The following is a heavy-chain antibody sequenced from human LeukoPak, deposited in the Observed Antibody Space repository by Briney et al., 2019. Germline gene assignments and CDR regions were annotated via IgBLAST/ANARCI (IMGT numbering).Heavy chain of an antibody. J-gene: IGHJ6*04. CDR1: GFTSGSYS. CDR3: ARDVDPIFWSGSTKMDV. D-gene: IGHD3-3*01. CDR2: ISSSSSII. V-gene: IGHV3-48*01. Sequence: PRESLRLSCEASGFTSGSYSMNWVRQAAGQGLEWVSYISSSSSIIYYAESVKGRITISRDNAKNSTYLQMNSLMAEDTAVYYCARDVDPIFWSGSTKMDVWGKGTTVTISS.